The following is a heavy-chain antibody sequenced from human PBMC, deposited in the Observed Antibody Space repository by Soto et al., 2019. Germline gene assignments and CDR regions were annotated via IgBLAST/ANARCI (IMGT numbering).Heavy chain of an antibody. CDR3: ARTDCSSTSCYNYYYYGMDV. CDR1: GYSLTKYG. J-gene: IGHJ6*02. Sequence: ASVKVSCKTSGYSLTKYGLHWVRQAPGQRLEWMGWINPGNGDTKYSQKFQGRVTITRDTSATTAYMELSSLRSEDSAVFYCARTDCSSTSCYNYYYYGMDVWGQGTTVTVSS. V-gene: IGHV1-3*01. D-gene: IGHD2-2*01. CDR2: INPGNGDT.